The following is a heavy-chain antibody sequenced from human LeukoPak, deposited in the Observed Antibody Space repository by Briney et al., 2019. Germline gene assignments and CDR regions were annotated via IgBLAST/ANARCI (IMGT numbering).Heavy chain of an antibody. Sequence: PGGSLRLSCAASGFTVSSNYMSWVRQAPGKGLEWVSVIYSGGSTYYADSVKGRFTISRDNSKNTLYLQMNSLRAEDTAVYYCARASVDIVVVPAASESYYYGMDVWGQGTTVTVSS. J-gene: IGHJ6*02. D-gene: IGHD2-2*01. CDR3: ARASVDIVVVPAASESYYYGMDV. V-gene: IGHV3-66*01. CDR1: GFTVSSNY. CDR2: IYSGGST.